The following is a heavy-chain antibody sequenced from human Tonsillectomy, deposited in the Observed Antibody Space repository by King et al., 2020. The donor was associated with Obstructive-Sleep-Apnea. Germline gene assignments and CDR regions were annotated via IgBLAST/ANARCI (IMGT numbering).Heavy chain of an antibody. CDR1: GYGFINYW. CDR2: IDPSDSYT. Sequence: DEQLVQSGAEVKKPGESLRISCKGSGYGFINYWISWVRQRPGKGLEWMGRIDPSDSYTKYSPSFQGHVTISTDKSISTAYLQWSSLKASDTAMYYCARLWFGDQTNWFDPWGQGTLVTVSS. J-gene: IGHJ5*02. CDR3: ARLWFGDQTNWFDP. V-gene: IGHV5-10-1*03. D-gene: IGHD3-10*01.